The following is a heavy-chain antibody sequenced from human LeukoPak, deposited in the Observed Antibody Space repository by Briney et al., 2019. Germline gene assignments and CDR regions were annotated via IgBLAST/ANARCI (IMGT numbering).Heavy chain of an antibody. V-gene: IGHV3-23*01. Sequence: GGSLRLSCAASGFTFSSYAMSWVRQAPGKGLEWVSVISGSGASTHYADSVKGQFTNSRDNSKNTLYLQMNSLRAEDTAVYYCAKESPRFDYWGQGTLVTVSS. CDR2: ISGSGAST. CDR1: GFTFSSYA. J-gene: IGHJ4*02. CDR3: AKESPRFDY.